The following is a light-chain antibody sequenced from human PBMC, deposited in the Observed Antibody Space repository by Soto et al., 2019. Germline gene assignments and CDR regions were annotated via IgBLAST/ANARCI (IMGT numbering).Light chain of an antibody. J-gene: IGLJ2*01. CDR2: DVS. V-gene: IGLV2-14*01. CDR1: NNDVDDYKY. Sequence: QSALTQPASVSGSPGQSITISCTGTNNDVDDYKYVSWYQQHPGKAPKLMIYDVSNRPSGVSNRFSGSKSGNTASLTISGLQAEDEADYYCSSYTPSTTLIFGGGTKLTVL. CDR3: SSYTPSTTLI.